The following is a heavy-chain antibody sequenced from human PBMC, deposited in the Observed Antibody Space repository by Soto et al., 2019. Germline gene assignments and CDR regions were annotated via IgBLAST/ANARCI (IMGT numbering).Heavy chain of an antibody. J-gene: IGHJ5*02. V-gene: IGHV3-11*05. CDR1: GFTFSDYY. D-gene: IGHD6-19*01. CDR2: ISSSSSYT. CDR3: ARDYGYSSGWYGDWFDP. Sequence: GGSLRLSSTASGFTFSDYYMSWIRQAPGKGLEWVSYISSSSSYTNYADSVKGRFTISRDNAKNSLYLQMNSLRAEDTAVYYCARDYGYSSGWYGDWFDPWGQGTLVTSPQ.